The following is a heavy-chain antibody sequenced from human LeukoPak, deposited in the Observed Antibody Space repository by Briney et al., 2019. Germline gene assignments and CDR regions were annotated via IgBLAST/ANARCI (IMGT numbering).Heavy chain of an antibody. V-gene: IGHV4-61*02. D-gene: IGHD3-9*01. CDR3: ARGHTGPAYYSGADWFDP. CDR1: GGSISSGSYY. Sequence: PSQTLSLTCTVSGGSISSGSYYWSWIRQPPGKGLEWIGRIYTSGSTNYNLSLKSRVTISVDTSKNQFSLKLSSVTAADAAVYYCARGHTGPAYYSGADWFDPWGQGTLVTVSS. CDR2: IYTSGST. J-gene: IGHJ5*02.